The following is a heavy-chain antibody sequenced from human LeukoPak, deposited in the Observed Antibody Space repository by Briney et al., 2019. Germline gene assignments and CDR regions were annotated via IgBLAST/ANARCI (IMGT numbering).Heavy chain of an antibody. CDR3: AKHQQIYGDSLMDV. CDR2: ISGSGGRT. J-gene: IGHJ6*02. Sequence: GGSLRPSCAASGFTFSSYAMSWVRQAPGKGLEWVSTISGSGGRTYYTDSVKGRFTISRDNSKNTLFLQMNSLRAEDTAIYYCAKHQQIYGDSLMDVWGQGTTVTVSS. D-gene: IGHD4-17*01. V-gene: IGHV3-23*01. CDR1: GFTFSSYA.